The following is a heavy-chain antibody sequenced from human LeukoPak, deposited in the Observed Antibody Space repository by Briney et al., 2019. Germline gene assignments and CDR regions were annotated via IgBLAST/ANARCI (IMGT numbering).Heavy chain of an antibody. D-gene: IGHD1-20*01. Sequence: GGSLRLSCAASGFTFSSYAMHWVRQAPGKGLEWVAVISYDGSNKYYADSVKGRFTISRDNSKNTLYLQMNSLRAEDTAVYYCARDRGGITGGLGIDYWGQGTLVTVSS. CDR1: GFTFSSYA. CDR3: ARDRGGITGGLGIDY. CDR2: ISYDGSNK. J-gene: IGHJ4*02. V-gene: IGHV3-30*04.